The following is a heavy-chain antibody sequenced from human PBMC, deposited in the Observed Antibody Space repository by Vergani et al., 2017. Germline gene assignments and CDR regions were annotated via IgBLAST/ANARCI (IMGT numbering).Heavy chain of an antibody. Sequence: QVQLQQWGAGLLEPSETLSLTCAVYGGSFSGYYWSWIRQPPGKGLEWIGEINHSGSTNYNPSLKSRVTISVDTSKNQFSLKLSSVTAADTAVYYCARILHYGDYASTYYYYGMDVWGQGTTVTVSS. CDR2: INHSGST. V-gene: IGHV4-34*01. J-gene: IGHJ6*02. CDR1: GGSFSGYY. D-gene: IGHD4-17*01. CDR3: ARILHYGDYASTYYYYGMDV.